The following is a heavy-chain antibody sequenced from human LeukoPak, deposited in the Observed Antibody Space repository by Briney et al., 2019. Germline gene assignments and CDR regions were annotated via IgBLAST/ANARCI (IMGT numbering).Heavy chain of an antibody. V-gene: IGHV3-21*04. Sequence: GGSLRLSCAASGFTFSSYSMNWVRQAPGKGLEWVSSISSSSSYIYYADSVKGRFTISRDNAKNSLYLQMNSLRAEDTALYYCARESGSYPEAFDIWGQGTMVTVSS. J-gene: IGHJ3*02. CDR1: GFTFSSYS. D-gene: IGHD1-26*01. CDR2: ISSSSSYI. CDR3: ARESGSYPEAFDI.